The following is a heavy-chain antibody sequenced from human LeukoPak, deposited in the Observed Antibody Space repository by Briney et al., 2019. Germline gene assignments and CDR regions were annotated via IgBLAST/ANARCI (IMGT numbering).Heavy chain of an antibody. CDR1: GFTFSSYT. CDR3: ARALTTLTYEGY. J-gene: IGHJ6*02. V-gene: IGHV3-21*01. D-gene: IGHD1-1*01. CDR2: ISGSNSYI. Sequence: GGSLRLSCAASGFTFSSYTMHWIRQAPGKGLEWVSSISGSNSYIFYADSVKGRFTVSRDNAKDSLYLQMNSLRAEDTAVYYCARALTTLTYEGYWGQGTTVIVSS.